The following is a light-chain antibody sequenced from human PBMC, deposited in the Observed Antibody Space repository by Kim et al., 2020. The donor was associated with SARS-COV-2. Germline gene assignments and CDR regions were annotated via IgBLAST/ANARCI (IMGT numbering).Light chain of an antibody. CDR2: YDS. J-gene: IGLJ3*02. Sequence: SYELTQPPSVSVAPGKTARITCGGNNIGSKSVHWYQKKPGQAPVLVIYYDSDRPSGIPERFSGSNSGNTATLTMSRVEAGDEADYYCQVWDSSSDPLNWV. CDR3: QVWDSSSDPLNWV. V-gene: IGLV3-21*04. CDR1: NIGSKS.